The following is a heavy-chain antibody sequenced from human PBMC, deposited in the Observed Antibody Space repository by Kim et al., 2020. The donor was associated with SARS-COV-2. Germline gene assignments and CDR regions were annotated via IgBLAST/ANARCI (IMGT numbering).Heavy chain of an antibody. CDR1: GFSLSTSGVG. CDR2: IYWDDDK. V-gene: IGHV2-5*02. CDR3: AQRRRYYGSSGYNWFEP. D-gene: IGHD3-22*01. J-gene: IGHJ5*02. Sequence: SGPTLVKPTQTLTLTCTFSGFSLSTSGVGVGWIRQPPGKALEWLALIYWDDDKRYSPSLKSRVTITKDTSKNQVGLTMTNMDPMDTATYYCAQRRRYYGSSGYNWFEPWGQGTLVTVSS.